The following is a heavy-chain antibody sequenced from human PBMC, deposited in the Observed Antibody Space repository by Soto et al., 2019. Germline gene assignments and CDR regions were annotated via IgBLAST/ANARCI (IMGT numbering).Heavy chain of an antibody. CDR3: ARGPHVVVVTAADY. CDR2: IWFDGSIE. CDR1: GFIFSTYG. D-gene: IGHD2-21*02. V-gene: IGHV3-33*01. J-gene: IGHJ4*02. Sequence: PGGSLRLSCAASGFIFSTYGMHWVRQAPGKGLEWVAVIWFDGSIEYYGDSVKGRFTISRDNSKNTVYLQMNSLRAEDTAVYYCARGPHVVVVTAADYWGQGTQVTVSS.